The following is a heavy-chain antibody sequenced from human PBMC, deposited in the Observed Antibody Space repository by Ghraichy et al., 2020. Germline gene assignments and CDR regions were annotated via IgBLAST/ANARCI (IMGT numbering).Heavy chain of an antibody. J-gene: IGHJ5*01. CDR1: GASLSGYY. Sequence: SQTLSLTCAVYGASLSGYYWSWVRQSPQTGLEWIGQVNHAGNTNYNPSLGGRVTISVDMSTNQISLTLPSVTAADAAVYYCARHSIYGDQLDSWGQGTLVSVSA. V-gene: IGHV4-34*01. D-gene: IGHD4-17*01. CDR2: VNHAGNT. CDR3: ARHSIYGDQLDS.